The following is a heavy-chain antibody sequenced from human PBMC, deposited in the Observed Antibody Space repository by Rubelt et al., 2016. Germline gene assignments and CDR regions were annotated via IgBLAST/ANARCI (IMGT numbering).Heavy chain of an antibody. CDR3: ASDPDSTLGVSFDI. V-gene: IGHV3-23*04. J-gene: IGHJ3*02. D-gene: IGHD3-10*01. CDR1: GFTFDNHA. Sequence: EEQLVESGGGLVQPGGSLRVSCAASGFTFDNHAMCWVRQAPGKGLEWVSCITGNGDRPYYADSVKGRFTISRDNAKNSLYLQMDSLRADDTAVYYCASDPDSTLGVSFDIWGQGTRVTVSS. CDR2: ITGNGDRP.